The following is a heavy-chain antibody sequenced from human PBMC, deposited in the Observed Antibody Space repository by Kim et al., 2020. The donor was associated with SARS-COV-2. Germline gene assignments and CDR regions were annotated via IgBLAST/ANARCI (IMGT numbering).Heavy chain of an antibody. D-gene: IGHD3-10*01. CDR3: ARGGGSGSYYNYDYYGMDV. J-gene: IGHJ6*02. V-gene: IGHV3-13*01. Sequence: GRFTISRENAKNSLYLQMNSLRAGDTAVYYCARGGGSGSYYNYDYYGMDVWGQGTTVTVSS.